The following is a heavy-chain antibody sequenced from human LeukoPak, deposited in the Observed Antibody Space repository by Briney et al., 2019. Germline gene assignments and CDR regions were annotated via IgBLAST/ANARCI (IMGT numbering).Heavy chain of an antibody. V-gene: IGHV1-2*02. CDR2: INVNRGGT. D-gene: IGHD2-2*01. CDR3: ARRYCSSTSCYYFDY. J-gene: IGHJ4*02. Sequence: ASVKVSFTASGYTFTDYYMHWVRQAPGQGLEWMGWINVNRGGTNYAQRFQGRVTMTRDTSITTAYMELSGLESDDTAVYYCARRYCSSTSCYYFDYWGQGTLVTVSS. CDR1: GYTFTDYY.